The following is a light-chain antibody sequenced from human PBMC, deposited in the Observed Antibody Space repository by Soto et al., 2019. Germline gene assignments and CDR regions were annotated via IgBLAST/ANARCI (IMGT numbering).Light chain of an antibody. V-gene: IGLV1-47*01. CDR3: AAWDDSLRGWV. CDR1: SSSIGSNY. J-gene: IGLJ3*02. Sequence: QCVLPQPPSASGTPGQRVTISCSESSSSIGSNYIYWYQQLPGTAPKLLIYRDSQRPSGVPDRFSGSKSGTSASLAISGLRSDDEADYYCAAWDDSLRGWVFGGGTQLTVL. CDR2: RDS.